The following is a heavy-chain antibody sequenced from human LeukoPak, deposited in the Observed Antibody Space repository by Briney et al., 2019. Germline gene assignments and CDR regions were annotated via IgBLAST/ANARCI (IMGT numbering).Heavy chain of an antibody. CDR3: ARGWLAETTVVTPYNY. D-gene: IGHD4-23*01. CDR2: ITPIFGTA. CDR1: GGTFMSNA. V-gene: IGHV1-69*13. J-gene: IGHJ4*02. Sequence: ASVKVSCKASGGTFMSNAISWVRQAPGQGLEWMGGITPIFGTANYAQKFQGRVTITAVESMSTAYMELSSLRSEDTAVYYCARGWLAETTVVTPYNYWGQGTLATVSS.